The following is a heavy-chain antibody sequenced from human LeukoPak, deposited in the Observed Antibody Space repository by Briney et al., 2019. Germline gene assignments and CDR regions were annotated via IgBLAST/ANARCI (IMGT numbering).Heavy chain of an antibody. CDR1: GFTVSSNY. J-gene: IGHJ6*02. Sequence: GGSLRLSCAASGFTVSSNYMSWVRQAPGKGLEWVSVIYSGGSTYYADSVKGRFTISRDNSKNTLYLQMNSLRAEDTAVYYCARDGPVASGYYYGMDVWGQGTTVTVSS. V-gene: IGHV3-53*01. CDR2: IYSGGST. D-gene: IGHD6-25*01. CDR3: ARDGPVASGYYYGMDV.